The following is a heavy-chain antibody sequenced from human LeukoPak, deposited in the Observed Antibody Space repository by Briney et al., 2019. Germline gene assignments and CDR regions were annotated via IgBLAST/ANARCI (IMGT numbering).Heavy chain of an antibody. Sequence: ESGPTLVNPTQTLTLTCSFSGFSLSRHGVSVGWIRQPPGKAPEFLALIYWDDDKRYSASLKARLRITKDTSRNQVVLTMTNIDPEDTATYYCAHSNPTAYSYDSSGFFFDYWGQGTLVIVSS. CDR1: GFSLSRHGVS. J-gene: IGHJ4*02. CDR3: AHSNPTAYSYDSSGFFFDY. V-gene: IGHV2-5*02. D-gene: IGHD3-22*01. CDR2: IYWDDDK.